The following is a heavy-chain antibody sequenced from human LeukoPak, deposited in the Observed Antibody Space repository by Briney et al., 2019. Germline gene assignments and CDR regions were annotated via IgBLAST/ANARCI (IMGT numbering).Heavy chain of an antibody. CDR3: ARQRLGIEVGGFHP. V-gene: IGHV4-39*01. D-gene: IGHD2-15*01. J-gene: IGHJ5*02. CDR2: ISYSGST. Sequence: SETLSPTCAVSGGSISSRSYYWGWIRQPPGKGLEWIGSISYSGSTFYNPSLKSRVTISVDTSKNQFSLKLSSVTAADTAVYFCARQRLGIEVGGFHPWGQGTLVTVSS. CDR1: GGSISSRSYY.